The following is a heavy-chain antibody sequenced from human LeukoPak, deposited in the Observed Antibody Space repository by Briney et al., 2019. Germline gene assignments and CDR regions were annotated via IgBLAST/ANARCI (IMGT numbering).Heavy chain of an antibody. D-gene: IGHD6-19*01. CDR2: IYYSGST. Sequence: PSETLSLTCTVSGGSISSSSYYWGWIRQPPGKGLEWIGSIYYSGSTYYNPSLKSRVTISVDTSKNQFSLKLSSVTAADTAVYYCARVSVAGSTEGLDPWGQGTLVTVSS. CDR1: GGSISSSSYY. J-gene: IGHJ5*02. CDR3: ARVSVAGSTEGLDP. V-gene: IGHV4-39*07.